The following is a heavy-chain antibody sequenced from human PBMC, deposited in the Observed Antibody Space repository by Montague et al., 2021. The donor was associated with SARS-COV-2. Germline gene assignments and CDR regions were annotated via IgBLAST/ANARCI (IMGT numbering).Heavy chain of an antibody. CDR1: GDSVSSSTVA. Sequence: CAISGDSVSSSTVAWNWLRQSPSRGLEWLGRTYFRSSFYNDYALSVKSRLNIQPDLAKNQFSLQLTSVTPEDTAIHYCARQDTGGWLTFDYWGQGILVTVSS. J-gene: IGHJ4*02. CDR3: ARQDTGGWLTFDY. V-gene: IGHV6-1*01. D-gene: IGHD6-19*01. CDR2: TYFRSSFYN.